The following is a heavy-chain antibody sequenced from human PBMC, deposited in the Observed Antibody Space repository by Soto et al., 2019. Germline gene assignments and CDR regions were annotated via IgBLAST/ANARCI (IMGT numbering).Heavy chain of an antibody. J-gene: IGHJ4*02. CDR2: IYYSGSP. D-gene: IGHD3-22*01. CDR1: GGSISSSSHY. Sequence: SETLSLTCTVSGGSISSSSHYWGWIRQPPGQGLEWIGTIYYSGSPYYSPSLKSRVTISVDSSKNQFSLKLSSVTAADTAVYYCARHCDCSGYEQPRICDLDYWSQGALVTVSS. V-gene: IGHV4-39*01. CDR3: ARHCDCSGYEQPRICDLDY.